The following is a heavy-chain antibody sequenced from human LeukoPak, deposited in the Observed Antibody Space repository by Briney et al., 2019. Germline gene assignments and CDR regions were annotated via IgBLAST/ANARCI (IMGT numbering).Heavy chain of an antibody. CDR1: GFIFSSYS. J-gene: IGHJ6*02. CDR2: ISWNSGSI. CDR3: AKDKGPEGGYSYGYYYYGMDV. V-gene: IGHV3-9*01. Sequence: PGGSLRLSCAASGFIFSSYSMNWVRQAPGKGLEWVSGISWNSGSIGYADSVKGRFTISRDNAKNSLYLQMNSLRAEDTALYYCAKDKGPEGGYSYGYYYYGMDVWGQGTTVTVSS. D-gene: IGHD5-18*01.